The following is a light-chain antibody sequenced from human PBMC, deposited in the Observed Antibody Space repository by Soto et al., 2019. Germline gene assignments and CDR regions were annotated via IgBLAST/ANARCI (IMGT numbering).Light chain of an antibody. CDR3: QQYGISPHT. J-gene: IGKJ2*01. CDR2: GAS. V-gene: IGKV3-20*01. CDR1: QSVSSSY. Sequence: EIVLTQSPGTLSLSPGERATLSCRASQSVSSSYLAWYQHKPGQAPRLLIYGASSRATGIPDRFTGSGSGTDFTLTISRLEPEDFAVYYCQQYGISPHTFGQGTKLEI.